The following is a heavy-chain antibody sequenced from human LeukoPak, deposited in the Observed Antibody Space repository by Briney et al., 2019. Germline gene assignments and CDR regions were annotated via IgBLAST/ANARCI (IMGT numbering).Heavy chain of an antibody. CDR1: GFTFSSYT. D-gene: IGHD2-15*01. CDR2: VSSSSSYI. V-gene: IGHV3-21*01. Sequence: GGSLRLSCAASGFTFSSYTMNWVRQAPGEGLEWVSSVSSSSSYIYYADSVKGRFTISRDNAKNSLYLQMNSLRAGDTAVYYCARGVRDIVLVIAASDCWGQGTLVTVSS. J-gene: IGHJ4*02. CDR3: ARGVRDIVLVIAASDC.